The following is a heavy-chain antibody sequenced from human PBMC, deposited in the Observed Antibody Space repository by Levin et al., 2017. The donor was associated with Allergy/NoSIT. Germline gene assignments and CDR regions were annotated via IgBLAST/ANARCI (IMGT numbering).Heavy chain of an antibody. Sequence: PGGSLRLSCDVSDGSISSYYWSWIRQPPGKGLEWIGYIYYSGSTHYNPSLKSRVTMSVDTSKNQFSLKLSSVTAADTAVYYCARAVAGTSFRFDYWGQGTVVTVSS. CDR2: IYYSGST. CDR1: DGSISSYY. D-gene: IGHD6-19*01. V-gene: IGHV4-59*01. CDR3: ARAVAGTSFRFDY. J-gene: IGHJ4*02.